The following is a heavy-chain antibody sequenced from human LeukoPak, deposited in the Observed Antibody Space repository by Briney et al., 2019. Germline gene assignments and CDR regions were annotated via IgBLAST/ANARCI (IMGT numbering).Heavy chain of an antibody. CDR3: ARPNYGANSVYAFDT. CDR1: GGSISSSSYY. Sequence: SETLSLTCTVSGGSISSSSYYWGWIRQPPGKGLEWVGSIYYSGSTYYNPSLKSRVTISVDTSKNQFSLKLSSVTAADTAVYYCARPNYGANSVYAFDTWGQGTMVTVSS. CDR2: IYYSGST. D-gene: IGHD4-23*01. V-gene: IGHV4-39*01. J-gene: IGHJ3*02.